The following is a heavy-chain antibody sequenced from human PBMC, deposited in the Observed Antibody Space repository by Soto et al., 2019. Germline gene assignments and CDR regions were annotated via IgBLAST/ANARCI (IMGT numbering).Heavy chain of an antibody. V-gene: IGHV1-46*01. Sequence: ASVKVSCKASGYTFTSYYMHWVRQAPGQGLEWMGIINPSGGSTSYAQKFQGRVTMTRDTSTSTVYMELSSLRSEDTAVYYCARSYYDFWSGYPLYYGMDVWGQGTTVTVSS. J-gene: IGHJ6*02. CDR2: INPSGGST. D-gene: IGHD3-3*01. CDR3: ARSYYDFWSGYPLYYGMDV. CDR1: GYTFTSYY.